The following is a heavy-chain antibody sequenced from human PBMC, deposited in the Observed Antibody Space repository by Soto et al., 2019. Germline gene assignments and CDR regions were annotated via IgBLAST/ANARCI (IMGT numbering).Heavy chain of an antibody. J-gene: IGHJ6*02. Sequence: ASVKVSCKASGYTFTSYYMHWVRQAPGQGLEWMGIINPSGGSTSYAQKFQGRVTMTRDTSTSTVYMELSSLRSEDTAVYYCGYSSSSLGYYYYGMDVWGQGTTVTVS. V-gene: IGHV1-46*01. D-gene: IGHD6-13*01. CDR3: GYSSSSLGYYYYGMDV. CDR1: GYTFTSYY. CDR2: INPSGGST.